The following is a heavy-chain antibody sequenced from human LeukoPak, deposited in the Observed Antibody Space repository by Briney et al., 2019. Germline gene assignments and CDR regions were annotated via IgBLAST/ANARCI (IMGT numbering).Heavy chain of an antibody. D-gene: IGHD4-17*01. CDR1: GYTFTGYY. CDR2: INPNSGST. J-gene: IGHJ4*02. Sequence: ASVKVSCKASGYTFTGYYMHWVRQAPGQGLEWMGWINPNSGSTNYAQKFQGRVTMTRDTSISTAYMELSRLRSDDTAVYYCARAPTTVIVDYWGQGTLVTVSS. CDR3: ARAPTTVIVDY. V-gene: IGHV1-2*02.